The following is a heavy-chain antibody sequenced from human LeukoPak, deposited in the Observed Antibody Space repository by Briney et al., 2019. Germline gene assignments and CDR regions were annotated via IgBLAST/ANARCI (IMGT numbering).Heavy chain of an antibody. CDR2: IYTSGST. CDR3: ARDWCSSTSCYWADY. D-gene: IGHD2-2*01. Sequence: PSETLSLTCTVSGGSISSYYWSWVRQPAGKGLEWIGRIYTSGSTNYNPSLKSRVTMSVDTSKNQFSLKLSSVTAADTAVYYCARDWCSSTSCYWADYWGQGTLVTVSS. V-gene: IGHV4-4*07. CDR1: GGSISSYY. J-gene: IGHJ4*02.